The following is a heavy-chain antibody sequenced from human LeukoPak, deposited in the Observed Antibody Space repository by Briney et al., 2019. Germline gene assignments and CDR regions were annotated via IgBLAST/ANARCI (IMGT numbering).Heavy chain of an antibody. J-gene: IGHJ6*03. D-gene: IGHD6-13*01. CDR1: GFTFSSYA. Sequence: GGSLRLSCAASGFTFSSYAMSWVRQAPGKGLEWVSAISGSGGSTYYADSVKGRFTISRDNSKNTLYLQMNSLRAEDTAVYYCAKTLSSSWYDYYYYMDVWGKGTTVTVSS. CDR3: AKTLSSSWYDYYYYMDV. V-gene: IGHV3-23*01. CDR2: ISGSGGST.